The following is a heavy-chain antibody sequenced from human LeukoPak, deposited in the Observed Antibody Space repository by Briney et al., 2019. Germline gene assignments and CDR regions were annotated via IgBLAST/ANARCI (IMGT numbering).Heavy chain of an antibody. V-gene: IGHV3-23*01. CDR2: ISGSGANT. CDR1: GFTFSSYA. D-gene: IGHD5-18*01. CDR3: AKDTPRGYSYGYFDY. J-gene: IGHJ4*02. Sequence: GGSLRLSCAASGFTFSSYAMNWVRQAPGKGLEWVSTISGSGANTYNSDSGKGRFTISRDNSKNTLYLQMTSLKAEDTAVYYCAKDTPRGYSYGYFDYWGQGTLVTVSS.